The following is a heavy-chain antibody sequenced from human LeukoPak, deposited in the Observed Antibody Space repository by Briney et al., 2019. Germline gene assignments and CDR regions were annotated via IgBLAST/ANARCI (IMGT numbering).Heavy chain of an antibody. Sequence: ASVRVSCKASGYTFTSYAMHWVRQAPGQRLEWMGWINAGNGNTKYSQKFQGRVTFTRDTSASTAYMELSSLRSEDTAVYYCARGPHSSGWYHADVWGQGTTVTVSS. CDR2: INAGNGNT. CDR1: GYTFTSYA. D-gene: IGHD6-19*01. V-gene: IGHV1-3*01. J-gene: IGHJ6*02. CDR3: ARGPHSSGWYHADV.